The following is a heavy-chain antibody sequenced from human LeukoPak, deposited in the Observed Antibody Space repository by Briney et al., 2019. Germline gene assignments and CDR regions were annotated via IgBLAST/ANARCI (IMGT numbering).Heavy chain of an antibody. D-gene: IGHD3-22*01. Sequence: ASVKVSCKASGYTFTSYGISWVRQAPGQGLEWMGWISAYNGNTNYAQKLQGRVTMTTDTSTSTAYMELRSLRSDDTAVYYCARWDPYDSSGYYHFDYWGQGTLVTVSS. CDR2: ISAYNGNT. CDR1: GYTFTSYG. V-gene: IGHV1-18*01. CDR3: ARWDPYDSSGYYHFDY. J-gene: IGHJ4*02.